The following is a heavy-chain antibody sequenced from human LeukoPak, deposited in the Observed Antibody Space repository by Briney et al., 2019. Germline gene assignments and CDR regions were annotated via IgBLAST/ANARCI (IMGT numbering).Heavy chain of an antibody. CDR1: GATFTSYA. Sequence: ASVKLSCKASGATFTSYANSWVRQAPGQGLEWMGGIIPIFGTANYAQKFQGRVTITTDESTSTAYMELSSLRSEDTAVYYCARGRYSSGDTWVYWGQGTLVTVSS. CDR3: ARGRYSSGDTWVY. J-gene: IGHJ4*02. CDR2: IIPIFGTA. V-gene: IGHV1-69*05. D-gene: IGHD6-19*01.